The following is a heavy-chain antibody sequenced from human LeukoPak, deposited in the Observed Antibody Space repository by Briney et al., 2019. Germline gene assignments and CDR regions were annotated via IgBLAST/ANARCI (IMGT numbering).Heavy chain of an antibody. J-gene: IGHJ6*02. CDR1: GGSISSYY. V-gene: IGHV4-59*08. Sequence: SETLSLTCTVSGGSISSYYWSWIRQPPGKGLEWIGYIYYSGSTNYNPSLKSRVTISVDTSKNQFSLKLSSVTAADTAVYYCARSRDYYYGMDVWGQGTTVTVSS. CDR2: IYYSGST. D-gene: IGHD3-10*01. CDR3: ARSRDYYYGMDV.